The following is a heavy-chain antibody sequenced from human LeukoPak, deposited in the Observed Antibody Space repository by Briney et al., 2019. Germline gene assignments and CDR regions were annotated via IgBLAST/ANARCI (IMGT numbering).Heavy chain of an antibody. CDR2: IYTSGST. CDR1: GGSISSGSYY. Sequence: PSETLSLTCTVSGGSISSGSYYWSWIRQPAGKGLEWIGRIYTSGSTNYNPSLKSRVTISVDTSKNQFSLMLSSVTAADTAVYYCAITFIAVAGPVFDYWGQGTLVTVSS. J-gene: IGHJ4*02. V-gene: IGHV4-61*02. CDR3: AITFIAVAGPVFDY. D-gene: IGHD6-19*01.